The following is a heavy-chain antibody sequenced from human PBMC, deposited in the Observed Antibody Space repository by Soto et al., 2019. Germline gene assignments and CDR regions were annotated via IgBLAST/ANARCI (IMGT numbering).Heavy chain of an antibody. Sequence: QVQLVQSGAEVKKPGSSVKVSCKASGGTFTNYAINWVRQAPGQGLEWMGSSVPVYGTPHFAQRFLGRATITADESTSTAYMELRNLGSDDTAIYYCARDRRYGYNSLNDLDYWVQGTLVTVSS. V-gene: IGHV1-69*18. CDR3: ARDRRYGYNSLNDLDY. CDR1: GGTFTNYA. D-gene: IGHD5-12*01. J-gene: IGHJ4*02. CDR2: SVPVYGTP.